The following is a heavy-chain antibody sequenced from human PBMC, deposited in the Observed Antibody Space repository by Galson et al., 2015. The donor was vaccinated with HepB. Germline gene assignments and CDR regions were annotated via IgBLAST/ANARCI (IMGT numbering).Heavy chain of an antibody. CDR2: VSGYDGSA. D-gene: IGHD3-10*01. V-gene: IGHV1-18*01. CDR3: ARAPGISFGELLQPLNC. CDR1: GYEFNKYG. J-gene: IGHJ4*02. Sequence: SVKVSCKVSGYEFNKYGLSWVRQAPGQGLEWMGWVSGYDGSANYAPKFQGRVTMTTEKSTGTAYMEMSSLRSEDTALYYCARAPGISFGELLQPLNCWGQGTLVTVSS.